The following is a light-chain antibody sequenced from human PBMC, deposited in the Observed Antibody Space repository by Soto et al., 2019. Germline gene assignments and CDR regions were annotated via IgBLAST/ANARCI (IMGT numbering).Light chain of an antibody. V-gene: IGKV3-20*01. CDR2: GAS. J-gene: IGKJ5*01. Sequence: EIVLTQSPGTLSLSLGERATLSCRASQSVRNNYLAWYQQKPGQAPRLLISGASSRAAGIPDRFSGSGSETDFTLTISRLEPEDFALYFCQQYGNPRITFGQGTRLEIK. CDR3: QQYGNPRIT. CDR1: QSVRNNY.